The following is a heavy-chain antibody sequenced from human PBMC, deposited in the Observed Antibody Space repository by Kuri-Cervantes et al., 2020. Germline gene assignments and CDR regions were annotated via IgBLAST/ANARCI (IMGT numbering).Heavy chain of an antibody. V-gene: IGHV3-66*01. D-gene: IGHD5-12*01. CDR3: ARGISGRDINQRYYYYGMDV. CDR1: GFTVSSNY. J-gene: IGHJ6*02. Sequence: LSLTCAASGFTVSSNYMSWVRQAPGKGLEWVSVIYSGGSTYYADSVKGRFTISRDNSKNTLYLQMNSLRAEDTAVYYCARGISGRDINQRYYYYGMDVWGQGTTVTVSS. CDR2: IYSGGST.